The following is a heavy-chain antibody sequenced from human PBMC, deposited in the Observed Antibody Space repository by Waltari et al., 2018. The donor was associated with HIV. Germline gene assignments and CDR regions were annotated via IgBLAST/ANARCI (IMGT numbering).Heavy chain of an antibody. CDR2: ISGSSSTI. V-gene: IGHV3-48*01. Sequence: EVQLVESGGGLVQPGGSLRLSCATSGFTFSSFSMTWVRQAPGKGLEFISYISGSSSTIYYADSVKGRFTISRDNARNSLYLQMNSLRAEDTAVYYCARDGWLRSAYGMDVWGQGTTVTVS. J-gene: IGHJ6*02. D-gene: IGHD5-12*01. CDR1: GFTFSSFS. CDR3: ARDGWLRSAYGMDV.